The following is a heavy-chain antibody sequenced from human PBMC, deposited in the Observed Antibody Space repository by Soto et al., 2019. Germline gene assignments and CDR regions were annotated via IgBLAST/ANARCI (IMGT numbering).Heavy chain of an antibody. CDR3: AKDRYSGSPKYSYYFDS. D-gene: IGHD1-26*01. J-gene: IGHJ4*02. V-gene: IGHV3-30*18. CDR2: ISYDGSNK. Sequence: QVQLAESGGGVVQPGRSLRLSCAASGFTFSSNGMHWVRQAPGKGLEWVAIISYDGSNKYYADSVRGRFTISRDNSKNTLFLQMNSLRAEDTAVYYCAKDRYSGSPKYSYYFDSWGQGTLVTVSS. CDR1: GFTFSSNG.